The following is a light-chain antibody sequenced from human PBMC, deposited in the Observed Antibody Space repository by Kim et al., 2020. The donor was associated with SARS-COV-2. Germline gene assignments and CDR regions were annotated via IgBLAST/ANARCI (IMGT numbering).Light chain of an antibody. V-gene: IGLV3-21*04. CDR1: NIGSKG. J-gene: IGLJ2*01. Sequence: AQGKTARFTCGEDNIGSKGVHWYQQKPGQAPVLVIYYDSDRPSGIPERFSGYNSGNTATLTISRVEAGDEADYYCQVWDSSSDHRVFGGGTQLTVL. CDR3: QVWDSSSDHRV. CDR2: YDS.